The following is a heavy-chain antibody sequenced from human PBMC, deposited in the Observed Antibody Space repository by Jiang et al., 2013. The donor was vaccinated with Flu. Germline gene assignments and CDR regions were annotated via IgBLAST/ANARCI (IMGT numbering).Heavy chain of an antibody. D-gene: IGHD3-10*01. CDR1: GYTFTGYY. V-gene: IGHV1-2*02. CDR2: INPNSGGT. CDR3: ARDWRFGEYYGSGSQAYYYYYMDV. J-gene: IGHJ6*03. Sequence: SGAEVKKPGASVKVSCKASGYTFTGYYMHWVRQAPGQGLEWMGWINPNSGGTNYAQKFQGRVTMTRDTSISTAYMELSRLRSDDTAVYYCARDWRFGEYYGSGSQAYYYYYMDVWGKGPRSPSP.